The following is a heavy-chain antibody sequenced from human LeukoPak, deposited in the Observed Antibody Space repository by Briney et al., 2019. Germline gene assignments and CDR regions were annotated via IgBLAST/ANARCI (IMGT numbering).Heavy chain of an antibody. V-gene: IGHV4-39*01. CDR2: IYYSGST. J-gene: IGHJ4*02. CDR1: GGSISSSSYY. D-gene: IGHD3-16*02. CDR3: ARQYYDYVWGSYRLYYFDY. Sequence: SETLSLTCTVSGGSISSSSYYWGWIRQPPGKEQEWIGSIYYSGSTYYNPSLKSRVTISVDTSKNQFSLKLSSVTAADTAVYYCARQYYDYVWGSYRLYYFDYWGQGTLVTVSS.